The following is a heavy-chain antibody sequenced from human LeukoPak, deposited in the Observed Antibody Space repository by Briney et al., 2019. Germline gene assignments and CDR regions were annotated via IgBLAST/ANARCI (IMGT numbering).Heavy chain of an antibody. CDR1: GFTFSSYA. Sequence: PGGSLRLSCAASGFTFSSYAMNWVRQAPGKGLEWVSIISGSGGSTYYADSVKGRFTISRDNSKNTLYLQMNSLRAEDTAVYYCAKVGIAAALYFQHWGQGTLVTVSS. D-gene: IGHD6-13*01. V-gene: IGHV3-23*01. CDR3: AKVGIAAALYFQH. J-gene: IGHJ1*01. CDR2: ISGSGGST.